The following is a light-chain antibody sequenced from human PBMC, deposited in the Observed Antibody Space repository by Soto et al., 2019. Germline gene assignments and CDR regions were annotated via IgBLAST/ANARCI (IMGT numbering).Light chain of an antibody. V-gene: IGLV2-14*01. CDR1: SSDVGGFNY. Sequence: QSVLTQPACVSVSPGQSITMSCTGTSSDVGGFNYVSWYQQHPGKAPKLLIFDVYSRPSGISNRFSGSKSGNTASLTISGLQAEDEADYYCSSYTTSSSYVFGAGTKATVL. CDR2: DVY. J-gene: IGLJ1*01. CDR3: SSYTTSSSYV.